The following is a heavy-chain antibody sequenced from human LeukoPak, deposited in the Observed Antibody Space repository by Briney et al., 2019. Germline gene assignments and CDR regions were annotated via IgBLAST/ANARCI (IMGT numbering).Heavy chain of an antibody. Sequence: PSETLSLTCIVSGGSISSISSNNYHWGWIRQPTGKGLECIGSIYYSGSTYYNPSLKSRVTISVDTSKNQFSLKLSSVTAADTALYYCAREMGVVTAHGIDVWGQGTTVTVSS. J-gene: IGHJ6*02. CDR1: GGSISSISSNNYH. D-gene: IGHD4-23*01. CDR3: AREMGVVTAHGIDV. V-gene: IGHV4-39*02. CDR2: IYYSGST.